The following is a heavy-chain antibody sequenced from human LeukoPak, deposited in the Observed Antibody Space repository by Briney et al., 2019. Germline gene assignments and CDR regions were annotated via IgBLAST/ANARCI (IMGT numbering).Heavy chain of an antibody. CDR1: GGSISSGSYY. J-gene: IGHJ4*02. CDR3: ARGGWELPGGYFDY. V-gene: IGHV4-61*02. CDR2: IYTSGST. D-gene: IGHD1-26*01. Sequence: SETLSLTCTVSGGSISSGSYYWSWIRQPAGKGLEWIGRIYTSGSTNYNPSLKSRVTISVDTSKNQFSLKVSSVTAADTAVYYCARGGWELPGGYFDYWGQGTLVTVSS.